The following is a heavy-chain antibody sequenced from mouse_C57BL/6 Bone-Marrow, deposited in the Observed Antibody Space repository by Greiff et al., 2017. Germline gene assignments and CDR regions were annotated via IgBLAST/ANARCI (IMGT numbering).Heavy chain of an antibody. CDR2: IYPRSGNT. V-gene: IGHV1-81*01. Sequence: VQLQQSGAELARPGASVKLSCKASGYTFTSYGISWVKQRTGQGLEWIGEIYPRSGNTYYNEKFKGKATLTADKSSSTAYMELRSLTSEDSAVYFCARGRYARYPHYYAMDYWGQGTSVTVSS. J-gene: IGHJ4*01. D-gene: IGHD2-14*01. CDR3: ARGRYARYPHYYAMDY. CDR1: GYTFTSYG.